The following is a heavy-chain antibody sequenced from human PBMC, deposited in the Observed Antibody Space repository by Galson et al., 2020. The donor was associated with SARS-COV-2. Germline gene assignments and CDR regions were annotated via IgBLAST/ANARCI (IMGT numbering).Heavy chain of an antibody. Sequence: GGSLRLSCGASGFTFSSYAMSWVRQAPGKGLEWVSGISGSGGSTYYADSVKGRFTISRDNSKDTLYLQMNSLRAEDTAIYYCAKDLRAAAGTGGAYYSALDVWGQGTTVTVSS. CDR1: GFTFSSYA. CDR3: AKDLRAAAGTGGAYYSALDV. D-gene: IGHD6-13*01. V-gene: IGHV3-23*01. J-gene: IGHJ6*02. CDR2: ISGSGGST.